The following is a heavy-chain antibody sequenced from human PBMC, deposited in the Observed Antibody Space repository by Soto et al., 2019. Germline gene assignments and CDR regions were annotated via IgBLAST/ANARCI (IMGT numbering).Heavy chain of an antibody. CDR2: ISSSSSYI. CDR3: ARELGYCSSTSCSRDYYYYGMDV. V-gene: IGHV3-21*01. D-gene: IGHD2-2*01. J-gene: IGHJ6*02. Sequence: EVQLVESGGGLVKPGGSLRLSCAASGFTFSSYSMNWVRQAPGKGLEWVSSISSSSSYIYYADSVKGRFTISRDNAKNSLYLQMNGLRAEDTAVYYCARELGYCSSTSCSRDYYYYGMDVWGQGTTVTVSS. CDR1: GFTFSSYS.